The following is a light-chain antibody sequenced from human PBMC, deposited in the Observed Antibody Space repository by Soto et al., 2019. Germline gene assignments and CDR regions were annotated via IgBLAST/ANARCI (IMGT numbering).Light chain of an antibody. Sequence: QSVLTQPPSVSGAPGQRVTISCTGSSSNIGARYDVHWYQQVPGTSPKLLIYGNTNRPSGVPDRFSGSKSGTSASLAITGLQAEDEADYYCQSYDSSLSGWVFGGGTKLT. CDR2: GNT. CDR1: SSNIGARYD. J-gene: IGLJ3*02. V-gene: IGLV1-40*01. CDR3: QSYDSSLSGWV.